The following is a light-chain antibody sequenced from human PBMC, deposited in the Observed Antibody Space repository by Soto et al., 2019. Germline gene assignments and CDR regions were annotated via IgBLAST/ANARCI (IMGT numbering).Light chain of an antibody. V-gene: IGKV3-11*01. CDR1: QSVSSY. J-gene: IGKJ1*01. CDR2: DAS. CDR3: QQYNNWPPWT. Sequence: ESVLTQSPGTLSLSPGGRTTLSCRSSQSVSSYLAWYQQKPGQAPRLLIYDASNRATGIPARCSGSGSGTDFTLTISSLQSEDFAVYYCQQYNNWPPWTFGQGTKVDIK.